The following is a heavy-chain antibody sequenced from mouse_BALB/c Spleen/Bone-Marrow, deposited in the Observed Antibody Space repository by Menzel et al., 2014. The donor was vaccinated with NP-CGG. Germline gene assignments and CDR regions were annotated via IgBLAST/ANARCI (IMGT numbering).Heavy chain of an antibody. CDR2: FYPGSGSI. J-gene: IGHJ2*01. D-gene: IGHD1-1*02. V-gene: IGHV1-62-2*01. Sequence: VHLVESGAGLVKPGASVKLSCKASGYTFTEYIIHWVKQRSGQGLEWIGWFYPGSGSIKYNEKYKDKATLTADKSSSTVYMELSRLTSEDSAVYFCARHEGGEVGFDYWGQGTTLTVSS. CDR3: ARHEGGEVGFDY. CDR1: GYTFTEYI.